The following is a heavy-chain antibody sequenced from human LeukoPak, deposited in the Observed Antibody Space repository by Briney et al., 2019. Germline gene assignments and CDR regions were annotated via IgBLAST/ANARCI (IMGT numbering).Heavy chain of an antibody. J-gene: IGHJ4*02. CDR1: GGSISSGGYY. V-gene: IGHV4-30-2*01. Sequence: SETLSLTCTVSGGSISSGGYYWSWIRQPPGKGLEWIGYIYHSGSTYYNPSLKSRVTISVDRSKNQFSLKLSSVTAADTAVYYCARGISRSGHGYWGQGTLVTVSS. CDR3: ARGISRSGHGY. D-gene: IGHD6-19*01. CDR2: IYHSGST.